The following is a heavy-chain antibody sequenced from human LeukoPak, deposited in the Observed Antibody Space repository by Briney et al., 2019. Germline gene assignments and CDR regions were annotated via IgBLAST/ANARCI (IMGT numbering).Heavy chain of an antibody. CDR2: IYDSEST. J-gene: IGHJ6*03. V-gene: IGHV4-39*01. CDR3: ARGRSSTSLLNYYYYYMDV. CDR1: GGSMSSSNYY. Sequence: SETLSLTCTVSGGSMSSSNYYWGWIRQPPGKGLEWIGSIYDSESTYYNPSLKSRVTISVDTSKRQFSLKLSSVTATDTAVYYCARGRSSTSLLNYYYYYMDVWGKGTTVTVSS. D-gene: IGHD2-2*01.